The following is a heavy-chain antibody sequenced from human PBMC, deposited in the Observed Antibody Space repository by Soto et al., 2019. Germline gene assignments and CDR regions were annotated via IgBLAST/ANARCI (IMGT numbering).Heavy chain of an antibody. CDR3: AKGWGDY. D-gene: IGHD3-16*01. V-gene: IGHV3-23*01. Sequence: EVQLLESGGALVQPGGSLRLSCAASGFTFSSYDMTWVRQAPGKGLEWVSGISGGGGSTYYADSVKGRFTISRDNSKNTLYLQMNSLRAEDTAVYYCAKGWGDYWGQGTLVTVSS. CDR2: ISGGGGST. J-gene: IGHJ4*02. CDR1: GFTFSSYD.